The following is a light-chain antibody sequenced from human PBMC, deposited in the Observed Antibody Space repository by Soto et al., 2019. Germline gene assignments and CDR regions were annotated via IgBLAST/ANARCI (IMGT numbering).Light chain of an antibody. Sequence: EIVMTQSPATLSVFPGERATLSCRASQSVSTNLAWYQQKPGQAPRLLIYGASARATGIPARFSGSGSGTEFTHTISSPQSEDFAVYYRHQYNNWPPYTFGQGTKLQI. CDR3: HQYNNWPPYT. V-gene: IGKV3-15*01. CDR2: GAS. J-gene: IGKJ2*01. CDR1: QSVSTN.